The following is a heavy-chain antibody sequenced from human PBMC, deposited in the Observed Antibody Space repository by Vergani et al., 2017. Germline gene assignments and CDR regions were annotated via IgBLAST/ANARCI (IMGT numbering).Heavy chain of an antibody. CDR3: ATKSCGTPGCQIGYFRE. CDR1: GFTFNQYG. V-gene: IGHV3-33*01. J-gene: IGHJ1*01. Sequence: QVQLVESGGGVVQPGRSLRLSCAASGFTFNQYGMHWVCQAPGKGLKWVAVTWYDGNNKQYADSVKGRFTISRDNSKSTMYLQMNSLRDEDTGVYYCATKSCGTPGCQIGYFREWGQGTLVTVSS. D-gene: IGHD1-1*01. CDR2: TWYDGNNK.